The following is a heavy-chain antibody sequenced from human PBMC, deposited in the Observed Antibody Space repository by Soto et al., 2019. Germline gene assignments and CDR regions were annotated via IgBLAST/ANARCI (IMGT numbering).Heavy chain of an antibody. Sequence: SETLSLTCAVYGGSFSGYYWSWIRQPPGKGLEWIGEINHSGSTNYNPSLKSRVTISVDTSKNQFSLKLSSVTAADTAVYYCASGYGDYTKYYFDYWGQGTLVTVSS. CDR3: ASGYGDYTKYYFDY. V-gene: IGHV4-34*01. CDR1: GGSFSGYY. D-gene: IGHD4-17*01. CDR2: INHSGST. J-gene: IGHJ4*02.